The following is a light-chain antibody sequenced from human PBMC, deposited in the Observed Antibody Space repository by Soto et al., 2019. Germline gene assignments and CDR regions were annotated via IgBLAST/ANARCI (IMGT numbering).Light chain of an antibody. CDR2: NSS. Sequence: EIVLTQSPGTLSLSPGERATLSCRASQSVRSNYLAWYQQKPGQAPRLLIYNSSTRATGSPDRFSGSGSGTDFTLTISRLEPEDFALYYCQQYRDLPQPFGQGTQVEIK. CDR1: QSVRSNY. V-gene: IGKV3-20*01. J-gene: IGKJ1*01. CDR3: QQYRDLPQP.